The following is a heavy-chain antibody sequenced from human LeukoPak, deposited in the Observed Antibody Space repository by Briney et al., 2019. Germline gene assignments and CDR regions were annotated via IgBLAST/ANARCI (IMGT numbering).Heavy chain of an antibody. D-gene: IGHD5-24*01. CDR3: ARGAIVVEMATIGPFDY. V-gene: IGHV1-2*06. J-gene: IGHJ4*02. CDR1: GYTFTGYY. CDR2: INPNSGGT. Sequence: ASVEVSCKASGYTFTGYYMHWVRQAPGQGLEWMGRINPNSGGTNYAQKFQGRVTMTRDTSIRTAYMELSRLRSDDTAVYYCARGAIVVEMATIGPFDYWGQGTLVTVSS.